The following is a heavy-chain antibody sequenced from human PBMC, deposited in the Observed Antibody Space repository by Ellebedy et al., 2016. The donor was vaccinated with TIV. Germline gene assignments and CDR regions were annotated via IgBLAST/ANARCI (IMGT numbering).Heavy chain of an antibody. CDR1: GFTFSSYA. J-gene: IGHJ3*02. CDR2: IRYDGSNK. V-gene: IGHV3-30*02. Sequence: GESLKISCAASGFTFSSYAMSWVRQAPGKGLEWVAFIRYDGSNKYYADSVKSRFTISRDNSKNTLYLQMNSLRAEDTAVYYCAKGAAFDIWGQGTMVTVSS. CDR3: AKGAAFDI.